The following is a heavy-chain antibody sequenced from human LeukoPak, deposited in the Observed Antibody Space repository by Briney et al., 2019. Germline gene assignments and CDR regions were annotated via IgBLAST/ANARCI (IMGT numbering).Heavy chain of an antibody. Sequence: SETLSLTCAVYGGSFSGYYWSWIRQPPGKGLEWIGEINHSGSTNYNPSLKSRVTISVDTSKNQFSLKLSSVTAADTAVYYCARGGVIALTLLDIWGQGTMVTVSS. D-gene: IGHD2/OR15-2a*01. V-gene: IGHV4-34*01. CDR1: GGSFSGYY. CDR2: INHSGST. J-gene: IGHJ3*02. CDR3: ARGGVIALTLLDI.